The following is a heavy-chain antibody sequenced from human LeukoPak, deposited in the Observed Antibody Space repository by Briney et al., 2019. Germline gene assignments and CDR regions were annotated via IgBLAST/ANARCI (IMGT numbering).Heavy chain of an antibody. Sequence: ASVKVSCKASGYTFTSYAMHWVRQAPGQRLEWMGWINAGDGNTKYSQKFQGRVTITRDTSASTAYMELSSLRSEDTAVYYCARDGRSIVVRSSQTNGRWFDPWGQGTLVTVSS. CDR2: INAGDGNT. CDR1: GYTFTSYA. V-gene: IGHV1-3*01. D-gene: IGHD2-15*01. J-gene: IGHJ5*02. CDR3: ARDGRSIVVRSSQTNGRWFDP.